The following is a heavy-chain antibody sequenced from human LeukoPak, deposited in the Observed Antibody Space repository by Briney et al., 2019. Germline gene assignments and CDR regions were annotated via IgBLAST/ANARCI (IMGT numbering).Heavy chain of an antibody. J-gene: IGHJ4*02. Sequence: PGGSLILSCEASGFTFSSSIMTWVRQAPGKGLEWVANIKQDGSEKYYVDSVKGRFTISRDNAKSSLYLQMNSLRAEDTAVYYCARVFRIAAADYFDYWGQGTLVTVSS. CDR3: ARVFRIAAADYFDY. V-gene: IGHV3-7*05. CDR2: IKQDGSEK. D-gene: IGHD6-13*01. CDR1: GFTFSSSI.